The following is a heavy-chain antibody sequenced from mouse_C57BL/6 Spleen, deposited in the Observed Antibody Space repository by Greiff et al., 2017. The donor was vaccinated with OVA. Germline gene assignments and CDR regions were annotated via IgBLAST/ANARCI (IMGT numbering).Heavy chain of an antibody. J-gene: IGHJ1*03. CDR2: INPNNGGT. CDR1: GYTFTDYY. Sequence: EVQLQQSGPELVKPGASVKISCKASGYTFTDYYMNWVKQSHGKSLEWIGDINPNNGGTSYNQKFKGKATLTVDKSSSTAYMELRSLTSEDSAVYYCARGHWYCDVWGTGTTVTVSS. V-gene: IGHV1-26*01. CDR3: ARGHWYCDV.